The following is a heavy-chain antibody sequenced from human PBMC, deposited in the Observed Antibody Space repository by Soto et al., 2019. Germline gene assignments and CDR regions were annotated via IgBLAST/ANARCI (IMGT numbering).Heavy chain of an antibody. V-gene: IGHV4-4*02. CDR1: GGSISSSNW. J-gene: IGHJ4*02. Sequence: QVQLQESGPGLVKPSGTLSLTCAVSGGSISSSNWWSWVRQPPGKGLEWIGEIYHSGSTNYNPSLKSRVTISVDKPKNQSSLKLGSVSAADTAVYYCARADTAMVPGSGYFDYWGQGTLVTVSS. D-gene: IGHD5-18*01. CDR2: IYHSGST. CDR3: ARADTAMVPGSGYFDY.